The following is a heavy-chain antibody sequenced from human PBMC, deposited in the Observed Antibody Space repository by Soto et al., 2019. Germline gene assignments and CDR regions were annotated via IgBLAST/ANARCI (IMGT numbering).Heavy chain of an antibody. Sequence: PSETLSLTCVVSGGPVSGDDRYWSWIRHVPGKGLEWIANVYHTGNTYYNPSLKSRVSMSVDTSQNPFSLRLAAVTAADTAVYYCARALVTDYHSRDYHYYFAMDVWGQGTSVTVSS. CDR3: ARALVTDYHSRDYHYYFAMDV. J-gene: IGHJ6*02. D-gene: IGHD3-22*01. CDR1: GGPVSGDDRY. V-gene: IGHV4-31*02. CDR2: VYHTGNT.